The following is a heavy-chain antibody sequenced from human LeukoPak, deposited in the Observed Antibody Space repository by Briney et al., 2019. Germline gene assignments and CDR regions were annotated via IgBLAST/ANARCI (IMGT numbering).Heavy chain of an antibody. Sequence: PGGSLRLSCAASGFTFSSYWMSWVRQAPGKGLEWVANIKQDGSEKYYVDSVKGRFTISGDNAKNSLYLQMNSLRAEDTAVYYCAREMRVQLERRSAFDIWGQGTMVTVSS. J-gene: IGHJ3*02. V-gene: IGHV3-7*01. D-gene: IGHD1-1*01. CDR2: IKQDGSEK. CDR3: AREMRVQLERRSAFDI. CDR1: GFTFSSYW.